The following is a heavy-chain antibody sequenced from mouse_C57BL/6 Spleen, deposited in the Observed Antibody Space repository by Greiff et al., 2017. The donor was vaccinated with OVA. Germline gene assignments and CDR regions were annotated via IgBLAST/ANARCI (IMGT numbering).Heavy chain of an antibody. D-gene: IGHD1-1*01. CDR1: GYTFTDYN. CDR3: AREGILSSITTVPYFDY. J-gene: IGHJ2*01. V-gene: IGHV1-18*01. Sequence: EVQLQQSGPELVKPGASVKIPCKASGYTFTDYNMDWVKQSHGKSLEWIGDINPNNGGTIYNQKFKGKATLTVDKSSSTAYMELRSLTSEDTAVYYCAREGILSSITTVPYFDYWGQGTTLTVSS. CDR2: INPNNGGT.